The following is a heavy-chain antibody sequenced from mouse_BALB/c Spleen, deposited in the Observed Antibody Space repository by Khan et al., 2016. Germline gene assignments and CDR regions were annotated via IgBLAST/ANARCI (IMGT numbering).Heavy chain of an antibody. CDR2: INTYTGEP. CDR3: APYYYGSRFDY. J-gene: IGHJ2*01. Sequence: QVQLQQSGPELKKPGETVKISCKASGYTFTNYGMNWVKQAPGKGLKWMGWINTYTGEPTYADDFKGRFAFSLETSASTAYLQINNLKNEDTATYFCAPYYYGSRFDYWGQGTTLTVSS. V-gene: IGHV9-3-1*01. CDR1: GYTFTNYG. D-gene: IGHD1-1*01.